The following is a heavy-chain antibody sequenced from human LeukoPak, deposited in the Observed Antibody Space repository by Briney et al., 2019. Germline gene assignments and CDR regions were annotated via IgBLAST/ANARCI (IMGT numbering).Heavy chain of an antibody. V-gene: IGHV3-7*01. Sequence: QSGGSESLLCAPSGFTFSIYWMSWVRQAPGRGLEWVANIKQDGSEKFHVDSVKGRFTISRNNAKHSLYLQITRVSGEDKGVYFCARGPLHQPVPFKQQMVGGVDNWFDPWGQGTLFTVSS. CDR3: ARGPLHQPVPFKQQMVGGVDNWFDP. CDR1: GFTFSIYW. CDR2: IKQDGSEK. D-gene: IGHD3-10*01. J-gene: IGHJ5*02.